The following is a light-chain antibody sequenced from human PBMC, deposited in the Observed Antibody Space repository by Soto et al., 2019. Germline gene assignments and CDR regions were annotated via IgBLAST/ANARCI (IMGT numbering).Light chain of an antibody. V-gene: IGLV1-47*01. CDR1: SSNIGSYH. CDR2: RNN. CDR3: ATWDASLNGPL. J-gene: IGLJ2*01. Sequence: QSVLTQPPSASGTPGQRVTISCSGGSSNIGSYHVYWYQHLPGTAPKLLIYRNNQRPSGVPDRFSGSKSGTSASLAISGLRSEDETDYYCATWDASLNGPLFGGGTKLTVL.